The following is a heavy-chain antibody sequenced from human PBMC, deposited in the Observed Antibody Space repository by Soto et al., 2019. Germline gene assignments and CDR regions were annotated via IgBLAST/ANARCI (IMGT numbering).Heavy chain of an antibody. CDR1: GFTFSSYA. CDR3: AKRSSSSTFDY. D-gene: IGHD6-6*01. J-gene: IGHJ4*02. V-gene: IGHV3-23*01. Sequence: GGSLKLSCAASGFTFSSYAISWVRKAPGKGLEWVSVISGSDDSTYYADSVKGRFTISRDNSKNTLYLQMNSLRAEDTAAYYCAKRSSSSTFDYWGQGTLVTVSS. CDR2: ISGSDDST.